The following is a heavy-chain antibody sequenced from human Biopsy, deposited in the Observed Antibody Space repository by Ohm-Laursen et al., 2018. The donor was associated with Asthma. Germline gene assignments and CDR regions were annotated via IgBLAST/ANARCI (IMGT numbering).Heavy chain of an antibody. D-gene: IGHD3-3*01. CDR2: INHSGST. CDR3: ARSAKTIFGVVMGSYYYGMDV. CDR1: GGSFSAYY. Sequence: SETLSLTCAVYGGSFSAYYWSWIRQPPGKGLEWIEEINHSGSTNYNPSLKSRVTISVETSKNQFSLKLSYVTAADTAVYYCARSAKTIFGVVMGSYYYGMDVWGQGTTVTVSS. J-gene: IGHJ6*02. V-gene: IGHV4-34*01.